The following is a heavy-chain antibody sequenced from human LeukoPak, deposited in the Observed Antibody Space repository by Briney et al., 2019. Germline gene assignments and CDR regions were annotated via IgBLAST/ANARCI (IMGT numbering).Heavy chain of an antibody. D-gene: IGHD3-3*01. Sequence: ASVKVSCKTSGYSFTDYYIHWGRQAPGQGLEWMGWINTKSGRTSSARKFQGRVTMTRDPSITTVYMDMAWLTSDDTAIDFCARADFIDAGPYLIGPWGQGTLVTVSS. CDR1: GYSFTDYY. V-gene: IGHV1-2*02. CDR3: ARADFIDAGPYLIGP. J-gene: IGHJ5*02. CDR2: INTKSGRT.